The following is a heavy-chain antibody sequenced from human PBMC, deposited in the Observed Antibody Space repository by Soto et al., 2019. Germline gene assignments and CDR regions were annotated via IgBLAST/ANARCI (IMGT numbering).Heavy chain of an antibody. Sequence: GGSLRLSCAASGFTFSSYSMNWVRQAPGKGLEWVSYISSSSSTIYYADSVKGRFTISRDNAKNSLYLQMNSLRDEDTAVYYCARDRTWIQLWYYDYWGQGTLVTVSS. CDR2: ISSSSSTI. J-gene: IGHJ4*02. D-gene: IGHD5-18*01. CDR1: GFTFSSYS. CDR3: ARDRTWIQLWYYDY. V-gene: IGHV3-48*02.